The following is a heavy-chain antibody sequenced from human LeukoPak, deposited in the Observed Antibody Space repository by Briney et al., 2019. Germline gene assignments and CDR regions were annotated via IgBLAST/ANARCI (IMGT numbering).Heavy chain of an antibody. CDR1: GGSISSYY. CDR2: IYYSGST. CDR3: ASSMYSSSSPDY. Sequence: SSETLSLTCTVSGGSISSYYWSWIRQPPGKGLEWIGYIYYSGSTNYNASLKSRVTISVDTSKNQFSLKLSSVTAADTAVYYCASSMYSSSSPDYWGQGTLVTVSS. V-gene: IGHV4-59*01. J-gene: IGHJ4*02. D-gene: IGHD6-6*01.